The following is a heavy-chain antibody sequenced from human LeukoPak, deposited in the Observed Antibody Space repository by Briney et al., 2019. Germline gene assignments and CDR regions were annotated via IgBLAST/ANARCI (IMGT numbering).Heavy chain of an antibody. J-gene: IGHJ3*02. Sequence: GGSLRLSCAASGFTFSSYSMNWVRQAPGKGLEWVSSISSSSSYIYYADSVKGRFTISRDNAKNSLYLQMNSLRAEDTAVYYCSCVAVAGRYAFDIRGQGTMVTVSS. CDR2: ISSSSSYI. CDR1: GFTFSSYS. CDR3: SCVAVAGRYAFDI. D-gene: IGHD6-19*01. V-gene: IGHV3-21*01.